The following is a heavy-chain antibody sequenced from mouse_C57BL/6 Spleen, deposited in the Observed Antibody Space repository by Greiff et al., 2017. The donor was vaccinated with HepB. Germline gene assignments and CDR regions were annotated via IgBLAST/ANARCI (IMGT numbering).Heavy chain of an antibody. J-gene: IGHJ1*03. V-gene: IGHV5-4*01. CDR3: ARDDEGYFDV. Sequence: VQLVESGGGLVKPGGSLKLSCAASGFTFSSYAMSWVRQTPEKRLEWVATISDGGSYTYYPDNVKGRFTISRDNAKNNLYLQMSHLKSEDTAMYYCARDDEGYFDVWGTGTTVTVSS. CDR2: ISDGGSYT. CDR1: GFTFSSYA.